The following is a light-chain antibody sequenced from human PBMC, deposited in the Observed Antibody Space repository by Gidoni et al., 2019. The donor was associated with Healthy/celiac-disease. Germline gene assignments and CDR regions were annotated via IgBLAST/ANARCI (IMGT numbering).Light chain of an antibody. Sequence: QSALTQPASVSGSPGQSITISCTGTSSDVDGYNYVSWYQQHPGKAPKLMIYEVSNRPSGVSNRFSGSKSGNTASLTISGLQAEDEADYYCSSYTSSSTLGVVFGGGTKLTVL. CDR1: SSDVDGYNY. CDR2: EVS. CDR3: SSYTSSSTLGVV. J-gene: IGLJ2*01. V-gene: IGLV2-14*01.